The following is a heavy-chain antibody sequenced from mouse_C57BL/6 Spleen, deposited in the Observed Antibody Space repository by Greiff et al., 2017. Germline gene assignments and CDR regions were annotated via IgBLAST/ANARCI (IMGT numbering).Heavy chain of an antibody. V-gene: IGHV1-80*01. CDR3: ARWDYGSSSYAMDY. CDR1: GYAFSSYW. D-gene: IGHD1-1*01. CDR2: IYPGDGDT. Sequence: QVQLKQSGAELVKPGASVKISCKASGYAFSSYWMNWVKQRPGKGLEWIGQIYPGDGDTNYNGKFKGKATLTADKSSSTAYMQLSSLTSEDSAVYVCARWDYGSSSYAMDYWGQGTSVTVSS. J-gene: IGHJ4*01.